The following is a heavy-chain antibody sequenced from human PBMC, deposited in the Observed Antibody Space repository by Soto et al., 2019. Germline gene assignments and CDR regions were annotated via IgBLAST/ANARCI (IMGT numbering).Heavy chain of an antibody. V-gene: IGHV4-39*01. CDR1: GGSINSSSSF. Sequence: PSETLSLTCAVSGGSINSSSSFWGWIRQAPGKGLEWIGTIYYSGSTYYNPSLKSRVTISVDTSKNQFSLKLTSVTAADTAVYYCATQEVGGSYVYTFDPWGQGTLVTVSS. J-gene: IGHJ5*02. CDR3: ATQEVGGSYVYTFDP. CDR2: IYYSGST. D-gene: IGHD1-26*01.